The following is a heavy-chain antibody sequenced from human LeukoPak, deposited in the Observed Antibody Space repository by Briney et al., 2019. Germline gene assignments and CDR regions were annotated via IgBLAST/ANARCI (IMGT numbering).Heavy chain of an antibody. D-gene: IGHD2-15*01. V-gene: IGHV3-74*01. CDR3: ARGVGGSRTFDV. Sequence: PGGSLRLSCAASEFTFSDYWMHWVRQAPGKGLVWVSRIKSDESETTYADSVKGRFTISRDNAKSTLYLQMNSLRAEDTAVYYCARGVGGSRTFDVWGQGTMVTVSS. CDR2: IKSDESET. J-gene: IGHJ3*01. CDR1: EFTFSDYW.